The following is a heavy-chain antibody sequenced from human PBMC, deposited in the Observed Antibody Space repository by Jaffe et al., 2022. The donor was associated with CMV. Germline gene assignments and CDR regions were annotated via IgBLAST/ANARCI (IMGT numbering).Heavy chain of an antibody. CDR3: ASPALGVDYYYYYYGMDV. V-gene: IGHV1-2*02. CDR2: INPNSGGT. J-gene: IGHJ6*02. D-gene: IGHD3-3*01. Sequence: QVQLVQSGAEVKKPGASVKVSCKASGYTFTGYYMHWVRQAPGQGLEWMGWINPNSGGTNYAQKFQGRVTMTRDTSISTAYMELSRLRSDDTAVYYCASPALGVDYYYYYYGMDVWGQGTTVTVSS. CDR1: GYTFTGYY.